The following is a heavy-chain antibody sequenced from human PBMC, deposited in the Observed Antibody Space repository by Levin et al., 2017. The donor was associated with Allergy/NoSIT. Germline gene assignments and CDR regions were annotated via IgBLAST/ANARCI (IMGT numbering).Heavy chain of an antibody. J-gene: IGHJ6*02. V-gene: IGHV2-70*01. Sequence: QTLSLTCTFSGFSLSTSGMCVSWIRQPPGKALEWLALIDWDDDKYYSTSLKTRLTISKDTSKNQVVLTMTNMDPVDTATYYCARGSTPNPAAGTLQGYYYGMDVWGQGTTVTVSS. D-gene: IGHD6-13*01. CDR2: IDWDDDK. CDR1: GFSLSTSGMC. CDR3: ARGSTPNPAAGTLQGYYYGMDV.